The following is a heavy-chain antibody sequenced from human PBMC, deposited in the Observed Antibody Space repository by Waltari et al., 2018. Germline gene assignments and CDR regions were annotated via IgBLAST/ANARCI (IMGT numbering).Heavy chain of an antibody. V-gene: IGHV3-21*01. D-gene: IGHD3-22*01. CDR3: ASDSTNYYDSSGYLNWFDP. CDR1: GFTFSSYS. Sequence: EVQLVEYGGGLVKPGGSLRLSCAASGFTFSSYSMNWVRQAQGKGLEWVSSISSSSRSIYYADSVMGRFPISRESAKNSLYLQMNSLRAEDTAVYYCASDSTNYYDSSGYLNWFDPWGQGTLVTVSS. CDR2: ISSSSRSI. J-gene: IGHJ5*02.